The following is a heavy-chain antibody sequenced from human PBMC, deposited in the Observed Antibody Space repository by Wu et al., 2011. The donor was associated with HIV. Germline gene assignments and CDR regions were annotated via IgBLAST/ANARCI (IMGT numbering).Heavy chain of an antibody. V-gene: IGHV1-2*02. Sequence: QVQLLQSGAEVKKPGASVKVSCRASGYIFTGYYIHWVRQAPGQGLEWMGWINPNSGATNYAQKFQGRLTIARDTSISTAYMELSRLRSDDTAVYYCARDSTSWSRSNWFDPWGQGTLVTGLL. J-gene: IGHJ5*02. CDR2: INPNSGAT. CDR1: GYIFTGYY. CDR3: ARDSTSWSRSNWFDP. D-gene: IGHD6-13*01.